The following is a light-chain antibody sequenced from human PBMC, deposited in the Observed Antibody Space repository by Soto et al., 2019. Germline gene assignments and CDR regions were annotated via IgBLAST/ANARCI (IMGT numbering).Light chain of an antibody. V-gene: IGLV2-14*01. CDR3: SPYTSSSTLYMV. CDR1: SSDVGGYNY. CDR2: DVS. Sequence: QSVLTQPASVSGSPGQSITISCTGTSSDVGGYNYVSWYQQHPGKAPKLMIYDVSNRPSGVSNRFSGSKSGNTASLTISGLQAEDEADYHCSPYTSSSTLYMVFGGGTKLTVL. J-gene: IGLJ2*01.